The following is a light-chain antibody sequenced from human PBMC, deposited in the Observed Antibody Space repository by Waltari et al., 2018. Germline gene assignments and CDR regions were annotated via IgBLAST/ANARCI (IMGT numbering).Light chain of an antibody. CDR1: QSINSY. J-gene: IGKJ2*01. Sequence: DIQLTQSPSSLSASPRDRVTIPCRASQSINSYLNWYQQKPGKAPKLLIYGTSSLQSGVPSRFSGSGSGTDFSLTINSLQPEDFAAYYGQQTYTTPYTFGQGTKLEIK. V-gene: IGKV1-39*01. CDR2: GTS. CDR3: QQTYTTPYT.